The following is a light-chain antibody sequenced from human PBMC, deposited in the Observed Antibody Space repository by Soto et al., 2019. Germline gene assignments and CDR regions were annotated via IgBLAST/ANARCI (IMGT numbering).Light chain of an antibody. V-gene: IGKV3-20*01. Sequence: PGERATLSCRASQSVSNNYLAWYQQKPGQTPRLLIYGASNRATGIPDRFSGSGSGTDFTLTISRLEPEDFAVYYCQQYGSSGTFGQGTKVDI. CDR1: QSVSNNY. CDR2: GAS. J-gene: IGKJ1*01. CDR3: QQYGSSGT.